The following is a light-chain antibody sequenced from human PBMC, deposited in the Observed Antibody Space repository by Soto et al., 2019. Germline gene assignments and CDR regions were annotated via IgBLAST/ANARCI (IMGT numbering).Light chain of an antibody. CDR1: SSDIGAYKY. J-gene: IGLJ2*01. Sequence: QSVLTQPASVSGSPGQSITISCSGTSSDIGAYKYVSWYQHHPGKAPKLIIYDVTNRPSGVSDRFSGSKSGNTASLTITGRQAEDEALYYCSAHARSIPAVFGGGTKLTVL. CDR2: DVT. V-gene: IGLV2-14*03. CDR3: SAHARSIPAV.